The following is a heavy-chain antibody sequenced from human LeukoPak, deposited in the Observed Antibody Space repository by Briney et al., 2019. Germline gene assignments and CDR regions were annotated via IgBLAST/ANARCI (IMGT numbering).Heavy chain of an antibody. D-gene: IGHD3-10*01. CDR1: GGTLSRIV. CDR2: IIPIFGTA. Sequence: SVKVSCKASGGTLSRIVISWVRQAPGQGLEWMGGIIPIFGTANYAQEFQARVTITADESTSTAYMELSSLRSDDTAVYYCARVAREGFGELWGYYYYGMDVWGQGTTVTVSS. CDR3: ARVAREGFGELWGYYYYGMDV. V-gene: IGHV1-69*13. J-gene: IGHJ6*02.